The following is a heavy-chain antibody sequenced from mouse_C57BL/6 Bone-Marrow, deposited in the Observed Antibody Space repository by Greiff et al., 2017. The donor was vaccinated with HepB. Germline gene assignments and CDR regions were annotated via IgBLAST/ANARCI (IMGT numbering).Heavy chain of an antibody. D-gene: IGHD1-1*01. CDR3: AREAYYYGSRGYYAMDY. V-gene: IGHV1-12*01. Sequence: QVQLQQSGAELVRPGASVKMSCKASGYTFTSYNMHWVKQTPRQGLEWIGAIYPGNGDTSYNQKFKGKATLTVDKSSSTAYMQLSSLTSEDSAVYFCAREAYYYGSRGYYAMDYWGQGTSVTVSS. CDR1: GYTFTSYN. J-gene: IGHJ4*01. CDR2: IYPGNGDT.